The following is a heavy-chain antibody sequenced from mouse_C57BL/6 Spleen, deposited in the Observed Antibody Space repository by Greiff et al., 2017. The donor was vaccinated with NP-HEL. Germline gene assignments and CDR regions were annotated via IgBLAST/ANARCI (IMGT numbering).Heavy chain of an antibody. D-gene: IGHD2-9*01. J-gene: IGHJ3*01. CDR3: TKPYYGYDGFAY. V-gene: IGHV1-15*01. CDR2: IDPETGGT. Sequence: VQLQQSGAELVRPGASVTLSCKASGYTFTDYEMHWVKQTPVHGLEWIGAIDPETGGTAYNQKFKGKAILTADKSSSTAYMELRSLPSEDSAVYYCTKPYYGYDGFAYWGQGTLVTVSA. CDR1: GYTFTDYE.